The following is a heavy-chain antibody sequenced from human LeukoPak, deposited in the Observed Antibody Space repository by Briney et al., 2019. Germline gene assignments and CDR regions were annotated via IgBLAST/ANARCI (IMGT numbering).Heavy chain of an antibody. V-gene: IGHV1-18*01. CDR3: ARDACVSCGGDCCHDP. J-gene: IGHJ5*02. D-gene: IGHD2-21*02. CDR1: GYTFTDYG. Sequence: ASVKVSCKASGYTFTDYGISWVRQAPGQGLEWMAWISANNGETGYVQKFQGRVILTTDTPTTTAYMELRNLRSDDTAVYYCARDACVSCGGDCCHDPWGQGTLVTVSS. CDR2: ISANNGET.